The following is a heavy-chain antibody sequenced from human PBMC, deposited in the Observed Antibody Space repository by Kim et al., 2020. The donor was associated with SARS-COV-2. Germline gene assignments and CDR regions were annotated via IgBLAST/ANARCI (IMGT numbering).Heavy chain of an antibody. Sequence: SETLSLTCAVYGGSFSGYYWSWIRQPPGKGLEWIGEINHSGSTNYNPSLKSRVTISVDTSKNQFSLKLSSVTAADTAVYYCARGLYYYGSGRRTRWFDP. CDR2: INHSGST. CDR3: ARGLYYYGSGRRTRWFDP. V-gene: IGHV4-34*01. D-gene: IGHD3-10*01. CDR1: GGSFSGYY. J-gene: IGHJ5*02.